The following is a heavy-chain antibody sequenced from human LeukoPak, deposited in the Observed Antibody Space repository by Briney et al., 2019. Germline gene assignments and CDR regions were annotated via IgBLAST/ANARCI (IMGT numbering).Heavy chain of an antibody. Sequence: GGSLRLSCAASGFTFNKYWMHWVRQAPGKELVWVSRINGDGTTSSYPDSVKGGFTKSRDNAKNTLYLQMSGLRAEDTAVYCRATGNYYVSRGYYTFGHWGQGTLVTASS. J-gene: IGHJ4*01. CDR3: ATGNYYVSRGYYTFGH. V-gene: IGHV3-74*01. CDR1: GFTFNKYW. CDR2: INGDGTTS. D-gene: IGHD3-22*01.